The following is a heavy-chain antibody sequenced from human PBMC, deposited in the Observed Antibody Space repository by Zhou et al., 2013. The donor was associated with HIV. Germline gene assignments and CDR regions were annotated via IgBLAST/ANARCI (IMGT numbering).Heavy chain of an antibody. V-gene: IGHV1-18*01. Sequence: QVQLVQSASEVKEPGASVNVSCKASGYTFSSYGISWVRQAPRQGLEWMGWISADNTNTNFTHKLEGRISMTTDIATTTAYMELRGLTSDDTAVYFCARGRGYCGGNSCHGDYFYGLDVWGQGTTVTVSS. J-gene: IGHJ6*02. CDR3: ARGRGYCGGNSCHGDYFYGLDV. D-gene: IGHD2-21*01. CDR2: ISADNTNT. CDR1: GYTFSSYG.